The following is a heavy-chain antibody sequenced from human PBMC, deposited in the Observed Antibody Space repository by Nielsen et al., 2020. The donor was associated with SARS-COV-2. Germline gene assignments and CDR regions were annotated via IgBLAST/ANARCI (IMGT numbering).Heavy chain of an antibody. CDR1: GYTLTELS. CDR3: ARDHYSHSSGYYRNWFDP. V-gene: IGHV1-24*01. CDR2: FDPEDGET. D-gene: IGHD3-22*01. Sequence: ASVKVSCKVSGYTLTELSMHWVRQAPGKGLEWMGGFDPEDGETIYAQKFQGRVTMTEDTSTDTAYMELSSLRSEDTAVYYCARDHYSHSSGYYRNWFDPWGQGTLVTVSS. J-gene: IGHJ5*02.